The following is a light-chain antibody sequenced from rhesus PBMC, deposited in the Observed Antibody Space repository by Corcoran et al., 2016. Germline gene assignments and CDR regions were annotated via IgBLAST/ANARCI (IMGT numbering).Light chain of an antibody. Sequence: EIVLTQSPVTLPLSPGERATLLCRASQSVSSRLAWYQQKPGQAPRLLIYGASSRVTGIPDRFSGSGSGTDFTLTISSLEPEDVAVYFCLQGSNWSFSFGQGTKVEIK. V-gene: IGKV3-17*02. J-gene: IGKJ2*01. CDR2: GAS. CDR3: LQGSNWSFS. CDR1: QSVSSR.